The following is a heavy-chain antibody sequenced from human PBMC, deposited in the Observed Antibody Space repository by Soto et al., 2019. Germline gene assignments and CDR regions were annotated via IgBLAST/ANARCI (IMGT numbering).Heavy chain of an antibody. CDR2: ISGNGGIT. CDR3: AKGSGDWYFDL. D-gene: IGHD3-3*01. Sequence: EVQLLESGGDLVQPGGSLRLSCGGSGLPFSSHVMNWVRQAPGKGLEWVSRISGNGGITFYSASVKVRFVISRDNPKNTLYLQMNSLKAEDTAVYFCAKGSGDWYFDLWGRGTLVTVSS. J-gene: IGHJ2*01. V-gene: IGHV3-23*01. CDR1: GLPFSSHV.